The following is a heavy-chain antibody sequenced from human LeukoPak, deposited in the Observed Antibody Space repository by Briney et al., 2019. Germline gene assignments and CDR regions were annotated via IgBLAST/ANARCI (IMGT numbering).Heavy chain of an antibody. D-gene: IGHD6-13*01. J-gene: IGHJ4*02. V-gene: IGHV1-69*05. CDR3: ASLSGYSSSWSDFDY. CDR2: IIPIFGTA. Sequence: ASVKVSCKASGGTFSSYAISWVRQAPGQGLEWMGGIIPIFGTANYAQKFQGRVTITTDESTSTAYMELSSLRSEDTAVYYCASLSGYSSSWSDFDYWGQGTLVTVSS. CDR1: GGTFSSYA.